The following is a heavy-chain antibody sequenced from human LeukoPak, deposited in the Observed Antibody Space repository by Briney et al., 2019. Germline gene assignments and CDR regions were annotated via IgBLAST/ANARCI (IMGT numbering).Heavy chain of an antibody. CDR1: GFSFGSYS. V-gene: IGHV3-48*04. Sequence: GGSLRLSCAASGFSFGSYSMNWVRRAPGKGLEWVSYISSSGGTVDYADSVKGRFTISRDNAKNSLYLEMNSLRAEDSALYFCASSGVRTIFSDTSDRPLTFDYWGQGALATVSS. J-gene: IGHJ4*02. CDR2: ISSSGGTV. CDR3: ASSGVRTIFSDTSDRPLTFDY. D-gene: IGHD3-3*02.